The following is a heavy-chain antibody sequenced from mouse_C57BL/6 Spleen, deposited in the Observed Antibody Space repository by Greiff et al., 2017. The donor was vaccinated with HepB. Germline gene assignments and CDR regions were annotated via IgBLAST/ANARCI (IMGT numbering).Heavy chain of an antibody. CDR1: GYTFTSYW. V-gene: IGHV1-61*01. Sequence: QVQLQQPGAELVRPGSSVKLSCKASGYTFTSYWMDWVKQRPGQGLEWIGNIYPSDSETHYNQKFKDKATLSVDKSTNTAYMQLSSLTSEDTAVYYCARGRLLGWFAYWGQGTLVTVSA. J-gene: IGHJ3*01. CDR3: ARGRLLGWFAY. D-gene: IGHD1-1*01. CDR2: IYPSDSET.